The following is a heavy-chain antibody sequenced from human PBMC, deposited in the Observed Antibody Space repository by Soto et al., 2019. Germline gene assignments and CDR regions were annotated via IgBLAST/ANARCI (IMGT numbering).Heavy chain of an antibody. J-gene: IGHJ3*01. CDR3: AREDCEKRGTCYPDAFEL. CDR2: MTFISNHI. CDR1: GFTFSDYN. Sequence: EVQLVESGGGLVKPGGSLRLSCVASGFTFSDYNMNWVRQAPGKGLEWVSSMTFISNHIFYSDSVKGRFTISRDNAKNSLYLQMDSLRPEDTAVYYCAREDCEKRGTCYPDAFELWGQGTMVTVSS. D-gene: IGHD2-15*01. V-gene: IGHV3-21*01.